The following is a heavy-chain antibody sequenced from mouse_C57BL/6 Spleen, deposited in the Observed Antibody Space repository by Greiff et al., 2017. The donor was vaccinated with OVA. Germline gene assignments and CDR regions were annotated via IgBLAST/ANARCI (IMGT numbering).Heavy chain of an antibody. J-gene: IGHJ3*01. Sequence: EVKLLESGPGLVKPSQSLSLTCSVTGYSITSGYYWNWIRQSPGNKLEWMGYISYDGSNNYNPSLKNRISITRDTSKNQCFLKLNSVTTEDTATYYCARVLYYDYDEGAWFAYWGQGTLVTVSA. D-gene: IGHD2-4*01. V-gene: IGHV3-6*01. CDR1: GYSITSGYY. CDR3: ARVLYYDYDEGAWFAY. CDR2: ISYDGSN.